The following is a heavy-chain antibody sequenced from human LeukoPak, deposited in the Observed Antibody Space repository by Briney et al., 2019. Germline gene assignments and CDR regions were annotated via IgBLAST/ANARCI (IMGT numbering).Heavy chain of an antibody. V-gene: IGHV6-1*01. CDR3: ARDPVSIAVYPISGWFDP. CDR2: TSYRSKWYN. CDR1: GDSVSTNSVA. J-gene: IGHJ5*02. D-gene: IGHD6-6*01. Sequence: SQTLSLTCAISGDSVSTNSVAWNWIRQSPLRGLEWLGRTSYRSKWYNDYAVSVKSRITITPDTSKNQFSLQLNSVTPEDTAVYYCARDPVSIAVYPISGWFDPWGQGTLVTVSS.